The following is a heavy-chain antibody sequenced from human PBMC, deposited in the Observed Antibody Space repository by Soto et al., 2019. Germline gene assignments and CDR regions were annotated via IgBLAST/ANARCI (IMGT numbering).Heavy chain of an antibody. Sequence: QLQLQESGSGLVKPSQTLSLTCAVSGGSISSGGYSWSWIRQPPGKGLEWIGYIYHSGSTYYNPSPKSRVTVAVDRSKTQFSLKLSSVTAADTAVYYCARVNYDYVWGSYRPYGMDVWGQGTTVTVSS. CDR3: ARVNYDYVWGSYRPYGMDV. CDR1: GGSISSGGYS. J-gene: IGHJ6*02. CDR2: IYHSGST. V-gene: IGHV4-30-2*01. D-gene: IGHD3-16*02.